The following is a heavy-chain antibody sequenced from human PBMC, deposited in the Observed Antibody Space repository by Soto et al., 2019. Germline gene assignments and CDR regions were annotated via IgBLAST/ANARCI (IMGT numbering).Heavy chain of an antibody. CDR2: ISAYNGNT. J-gene: IGHJ3*02. Sequence: GVSVKVSCKASGYTFTSDGISWVRQAPGQGLEWMGWISAYNGNTNYAQKLQGRVTMTTDTSTSTAYMELRSLRSDDTAVYYCARMFNGPITHAFDIWGQGTMVTVSS. CDR1: GYTFTSDG. V-gene: IGHV1-18*01. D-gene: IGHD2-8*01. CDR3: ARMFNGPITHAFDI.